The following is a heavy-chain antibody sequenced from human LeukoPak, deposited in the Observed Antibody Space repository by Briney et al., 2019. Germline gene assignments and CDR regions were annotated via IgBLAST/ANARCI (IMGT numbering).Heavy chain of an antibody. CDR2: IGSSASYI. D-gene: IGHD2-2*01. CDR3: ARDPSSYYFDY. V-gene: IGHV3-21*01. J-gene: IGHJ4*02. Sequence: PGGSLRLSCAASGFTFSSSSMNWVRQAPGKGLEWVSSIGSSASYIYYADSVKGRFTISRDNAKNSLYLQMHSLRAEDTAVYFCARDPSSYYFDYWGQGTLVSVSS. CDR1: GFTFSSSS.